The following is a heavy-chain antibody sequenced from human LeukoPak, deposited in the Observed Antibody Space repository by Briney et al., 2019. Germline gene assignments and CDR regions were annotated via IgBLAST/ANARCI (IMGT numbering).Heavy chain of an antibody. CDR1: GFTFDDYA. D-gene: IGHD3-3*01. J-gene: IGHJ3*02. CDR2: ISWNSGSI. Sequence: PGRSLRLSCAASGFTFDDYAMHWVRQAPGKGLEWVSGISWNSGSIGYADSVKGRFTISRDNAKNSLYLQMNSLRAEDMALYYCAKAADDFWSGYYGAFDIWGQGTMVTVSS. CDR3: AKAADDFWSGYYGAFDI. V-gene: IGHV3-9*03.